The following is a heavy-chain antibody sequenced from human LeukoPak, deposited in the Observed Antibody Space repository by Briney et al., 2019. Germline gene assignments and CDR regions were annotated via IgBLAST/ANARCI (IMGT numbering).Heavy chain of an antibody. CDR1: GGSISSYY. V-gene: IGHV4-59*01. CDR2: IYYSGST. CDR3: ARVVGRGQLWLLDY. Sequence: SETLSLTCTVSGGSISSYYWSWIRQPPGKGLEWIGYIYYSGSTNYKPSLKSRVTISVDTSKNQFSLKLSSVTAADTAMYYCARVVGRGQLWLLDYWGQGTLVTVSS. J-gene: IGHJ4*02. D-gene: IGHD5-18*01.